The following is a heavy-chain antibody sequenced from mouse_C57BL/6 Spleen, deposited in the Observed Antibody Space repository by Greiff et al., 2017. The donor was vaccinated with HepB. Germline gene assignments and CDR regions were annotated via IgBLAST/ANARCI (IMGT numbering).Heavy chain of an antibody. D-gene: IGHD1-1*01. Sequence: VQLQQSGAELVKPGASVKISCKASGYTFTDYYINWVKQRPGQGLEWIGKIGPGSGSTYYNEKFKGKATLTADKSSSTAYMQLSSLPSEDSAVYFCARSHYYGSSYGGFDVWGTGTTVTVSS. V-gene: IGHV1-77*01. CDR3: ARSHYYGSSYGGFDV. CDR2: IGPGSGST. CDR1: GYTFTDYY. J-gene: IGHJ1*03.